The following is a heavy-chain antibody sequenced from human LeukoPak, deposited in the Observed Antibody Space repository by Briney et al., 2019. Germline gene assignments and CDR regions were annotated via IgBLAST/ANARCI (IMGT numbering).Heavy chain of an antibody. J-gene: IGHJ4*02. CDR2: INPNSGGT. Sequence: GASVKVSCKASGYTFTGYYMHWVRQAPGQGLEWMGWINPNSGGTNYAQKFQGRVTMTRDTSISTAYMELSRLRSDDTAVYYCARPLGQSEVPAAPSGYWGQGTLVTVSS. CDR1: GYTFTGYY. V-gene: IGHV1-2*02. D-gene: IGHD2-2*01. CDR3: ARPLGQSEVPAAPSGY.